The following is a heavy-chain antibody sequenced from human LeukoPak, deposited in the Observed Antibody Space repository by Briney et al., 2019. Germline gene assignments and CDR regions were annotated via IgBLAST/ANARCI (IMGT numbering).Heavy chain of an antibody. J-gene: IGHJ6*02. CDR3: ARGYSYGSDYYYGMDV. CDR1: GYTFTSYA. V-gene: IGHV1-18*01. D-gene: IGHD5-18*01. Sequence: ASVKLSCKASGYTFTSYAISWVRQAPRQGLEWMGWISGYNGNTKYAQNVQGRVTMTTDTSTSTAYMELRSLRSDDTAVYYCARGYSYGSDYYYGMDVWGQGTTVTVSS. CDR2: ISGYNGNT.